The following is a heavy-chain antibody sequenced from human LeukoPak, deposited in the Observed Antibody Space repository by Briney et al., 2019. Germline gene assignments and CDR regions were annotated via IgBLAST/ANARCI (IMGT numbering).Heavy chain of an antibody. V-gene: IGHV4-4*07. D-gene: IGHD4-17*01. J-gene: IGHJ4*02. CDR3: AATNYGDSDY. CDR2: IYTSGST. Sequence: SEALSLPCPVSGGSISSYYWSWIRPPAGKGLEWIGRIYTSGSTNYNPSLKSRVTMSVDTSKNQFSLKLSSVTAADTAVYYCAATNYGDSDYWGQGTLVTVSS. CDR1: GGSISSYY.